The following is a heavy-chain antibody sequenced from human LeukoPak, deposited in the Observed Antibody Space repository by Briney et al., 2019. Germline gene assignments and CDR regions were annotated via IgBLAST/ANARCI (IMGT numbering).Heavy chain of an antibody. D-gene: IGHD6-13*01. CDR2: FSATDGSA. CDR3: AKARIASAGTGAFDV. V-gene: IGHV3-23*01. J-gene: IGHJ3*01. Sequence: GGSLRLSCAASGFTVSSYGMTWVRQAPGKGLEWVSAFSATDGSAQYAESVKGRFTISRDNSKNSLYLQMNSLRDEDTAVYYCAKARIASAGTGAFDVWGQGTVVTVSS. CDR1: GFTVSSYG.